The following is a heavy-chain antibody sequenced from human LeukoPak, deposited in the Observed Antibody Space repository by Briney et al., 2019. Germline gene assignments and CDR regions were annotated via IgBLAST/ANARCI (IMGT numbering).Heavy chain of an antibody. CDR2: IYYSGST. V-gene: IGHV4-31*03. D-gene: IGHD6-13*01. Sequence: SETLSLTCTVSGGSISSGGYYWSWIRQHPGKGLEWIGYIYYSGSTYYNPSLRSRVTISVDTSKNQFSLKLSSVTAADTAVCYCARDGYSSSWYGWFDPWGQGTLVTVSS. CDR3: ARDGYSSSWYGWFDP. J-gene: IGHJ5*02. CDR1: GGSISSGGYY.